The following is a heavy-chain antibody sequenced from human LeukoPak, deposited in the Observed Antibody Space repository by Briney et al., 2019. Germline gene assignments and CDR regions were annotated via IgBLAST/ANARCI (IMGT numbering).Heavy chain of an antibody. CDR3: ARDTSFYDFWSGYYSGWFDP. V-gene: IGHV4-38-2*02. D-gene: IGHD3-3*01. CDR1: GYSISSGYY. CDR2: IYHSGST. Sequence: SETLSLTCTVSGYSISSGYYWGWIRQPPGKGLEWIGSIYHSGSTYYNPSLKSRVTISVDTSKNQFSLKLSSVTAADTAVCYCARDTSFYDFWSGYYSGWFDPWGQGTLVTVSS. J-gene: IGHJ5*02.